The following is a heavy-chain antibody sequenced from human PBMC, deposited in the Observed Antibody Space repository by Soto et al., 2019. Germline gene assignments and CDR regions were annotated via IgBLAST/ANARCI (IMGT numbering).Heavy chain of an antibody. D-gene: IGHD3-16*02. CDR1: GFTFSSYS. CDR2: ISSSSSYI. CDR3: ARDLQVYDYIWGSYRRDAFDI. Sequence: EVQLVESGGGLVKPGGSLRLSCAASGFTFSSYSMNWVRQAPGKGLEWVSSISSSSSYIYYADSVKGRFTISRDNVKKSRYLQMNSLRDEDTAVYYCARDLQVYDYIWGSYRRDAFDIWGQGTMVTVSS. V-gene: IGHV3-21*01. J-gene: IGHJ3*02.